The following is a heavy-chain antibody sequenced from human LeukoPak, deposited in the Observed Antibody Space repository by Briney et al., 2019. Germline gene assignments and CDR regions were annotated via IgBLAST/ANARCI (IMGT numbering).Heavy chain of an antibody. CDR3: ARHQDPGEVPGATWFDP. V-gene: IGHV3-30-3*01. Sequence: GRSLRLSCAASGFTFSSYAMHWVRQAPGKGLEWVAVISYDGSNKYYADSVKGRFTISRDNSKNTLYLQMNSLRAEDTAVYYCARHQDPGEVPGATWFDPWGQGTLVTVSS. J-gene: IGHJ5*02. CDR1: GFTFSSYA. CDR2: ISYDGSNK. D-gene: IGHD2-2*01.